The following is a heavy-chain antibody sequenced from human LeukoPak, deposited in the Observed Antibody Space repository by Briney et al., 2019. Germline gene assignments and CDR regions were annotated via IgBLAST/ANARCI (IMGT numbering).Heavy chain of an antibody. CDR2: ISGSGGST. J-gene: IGHJ4*02. CDR1: GFTFSSYA. D-gene: IGHD2-2*01. CDR3: AKDPDCSSTSCYGTFDY. Sequence: GGSLRLSCAASGFTFSSYAMSWVRQAPGKGLEWVSAISGSGGSTYYADSVKGRFTISRDNSKNTLYLQMNSLRAEDTAVYYCAKDPDCSSTSCYGTFDYWGQGTLVTVSS. V-gene: IGHV3-23*01.